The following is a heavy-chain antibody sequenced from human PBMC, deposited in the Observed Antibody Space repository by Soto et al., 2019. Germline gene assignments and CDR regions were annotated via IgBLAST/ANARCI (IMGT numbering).Heavy chain of an antibody. CDR2: IYYSGST. CDR1: GASISSGGYY. CDR3: AREGITMVRGYGMDV. Sequence: SETLSLTCTVSGASISSGGYYWTWIRQHPGKGLEWIGYIYYSGSTYYNPSLESRVTISVDTSNNQFSLRLSSVTAADTAAYYCAREGITMVRGYGMDVWGQGTTVTVSS. V-gene: IGHV4-31*03. D-gene: IGHD3-10*01. J-gene: IGHJ6*02.